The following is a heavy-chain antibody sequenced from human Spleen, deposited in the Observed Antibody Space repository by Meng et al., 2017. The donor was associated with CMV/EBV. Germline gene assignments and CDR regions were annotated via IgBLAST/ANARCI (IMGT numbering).Heavy chain of an antibody. CDR1: GFTFSSYS. J-gene: IGHJ4*02. D-gene: IGHD3-22*01. Sequence: GGSLRLSCAASGFTFSSYSMNWVRQAPGKGLEWVSVIYSVGTTHYVDSVKGRFTISRDNSKNTLFLQMNSLTAEDTAVYYCARIDYFDTRVKDYWGQGTLVTVSS. CDR2: IYSVGTT. V-gene: IGHV3-66*02. CDR3: ARIDYFDTRVKDY.